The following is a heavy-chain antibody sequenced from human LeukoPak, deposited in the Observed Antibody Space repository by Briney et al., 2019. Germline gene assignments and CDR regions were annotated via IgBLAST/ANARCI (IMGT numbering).Heavy chain of an antibody. V-gene: IGHV4-39*01. D-gene: IGHD3/OR15-3a*01. CDR1: GVSISSSNSY. CDR3: ARQTGSGLFILP. J-gene: IGHJ4*02. Sequence: SETLSLTCTVPGVSISSSNSYWGWIRQPPGKGLEWIGSIYYSGNTYYNASLKSQVSISIDTSKNQFSLRLTSVTAADTAVYYCARQTGSGLFILPGGQGTLVTVSS. CDR2: IYYSGNT.